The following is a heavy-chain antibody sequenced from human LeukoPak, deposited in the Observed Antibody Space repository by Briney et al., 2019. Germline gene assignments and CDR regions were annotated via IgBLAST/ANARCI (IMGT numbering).Heavy chain of an antibody. Sequence: GGSLRLSCAASGFTFSSYSMNWVRQAPGKGLEWVSSISSSSSYIYYADSVKGRITISRDNAKDTLYLQMNSLRDEDTAVYYCARVAVGRYDFDYWGRGTLVTVSS. V-gene: IGHV3-21*01. CDR1: GFTFSSYS. D-gene: IGHD1-26*01. J-gene: IGHJ4*01. CDR2: ISSSSSYI. CDR3: ARVAVGRYDFDY.